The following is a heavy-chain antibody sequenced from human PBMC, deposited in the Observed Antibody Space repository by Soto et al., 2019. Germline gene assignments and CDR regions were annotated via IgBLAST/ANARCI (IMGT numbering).Heavy chain of an antibody. V-gene: IGHV1-2*02. J-gene: IGHJ6*02. CDR1: GYTFSGYY. Sequence: ASVKVSCKSSGYTFSGYYIHWVRQAPGQGLEWMGWINPNSGGTNYAQKFQGRVTMTRDTSISTAYMELSRLRSDDTAVYYWASRPFPAKYSSSWSFGMDVWGQGTTVTVSS. CDR2: INPNSGGT. CDR3: ASRPFPAKYSSSWSFGMDV. D-gene: IGHD6-13*01.